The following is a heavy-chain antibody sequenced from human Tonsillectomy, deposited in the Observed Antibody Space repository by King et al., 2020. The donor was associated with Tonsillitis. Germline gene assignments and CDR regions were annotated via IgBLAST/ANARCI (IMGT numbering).Heavy chain of an antibody. CDR2: IYYSGST. J-gene: IGHJ6*03. V-gene: IGHV4-59*01. CDR1: GGSISSYY. Sequence: QLQESGPGLVKPSETLSLTCTVSGGSISSYYWSWIRQPPGKGLEWIGYIYYSGSTNYTPSLKSRVTISEDTSKNQFSLKLRSVTAADTAVYYCARGAAGGWAAYYYYIDVWGKGTTVTVSS. CDR3: ARGAAGGWAAYYYYIDV. D-gene: IGHD6-19*01.